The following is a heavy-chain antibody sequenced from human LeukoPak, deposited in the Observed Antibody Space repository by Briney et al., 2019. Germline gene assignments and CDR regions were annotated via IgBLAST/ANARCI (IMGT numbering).Heavy chain of an antibody. CDR2: VSGSGFST. D-gene: IGHD2-15*01. CDR3: AKSIISATFYYYYGMDV. J-gene: IGHJ6*02. V-gene: IGHV3-23*01. Sequence: GGSLRLSCVASAFTFSNYAMSWVRQAPGKGLEWVSAVSGSGFSTYYADSVKGRSTISRDNSGNTLYLQMNSLRAEDTAVYFCAKSIISATFYYYYGMDVWGQGTTVTVSS. CDR1: AFTFSNYA.